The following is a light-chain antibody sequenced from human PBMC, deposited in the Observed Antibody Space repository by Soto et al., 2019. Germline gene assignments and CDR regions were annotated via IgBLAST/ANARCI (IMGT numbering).Light chain of an antibody. J-gene: IGLJ1*01. CDR3: ASLDDSLSGFV. V-gene: IGLV1-44*01. CDR1: DSNIGSFT. Sequence: QSVLTQPPSASGTPGQRVTISCSGSDSNIGSFTVHWYQQVPGTAPKPLIHTTYQRPSGVPDRFSGSKSGTSGSLAISGLQPDDEADYYCASLDDSLSGFVFGTGTKLTVL. CDR2: TTY.